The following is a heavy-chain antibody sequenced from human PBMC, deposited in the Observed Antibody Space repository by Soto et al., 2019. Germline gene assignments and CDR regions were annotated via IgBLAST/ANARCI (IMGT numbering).Heavy chain of an antibody. J-gene: IGHJ6*03. Sequence: GGSLRLSCAASGFTFSSYSMNWVRQAPGKGLEWVSYISSSSSTIYYADSVKGRFTISRDNAKNSLYLQMNSLRAEDTAVYYCARDSVTVTTYYMGVWGKGTTVTVSS. D-gene: IGHD4-17*01. CDR3: ARDSVTVTTYYMGV. CDR2: ISSSSSTI. V-gene: IGHV3-48*01. CDR1: GFTFSSYS.